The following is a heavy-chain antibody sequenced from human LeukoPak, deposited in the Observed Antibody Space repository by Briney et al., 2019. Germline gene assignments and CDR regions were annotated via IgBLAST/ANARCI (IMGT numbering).Heavy chain of an antibody. CDR2: IGTAGDT. CDR1: GFTFSSYD. Sequence: PGGSLRLSCAASGFTFSSYDMHWVRQATGKGLEWVSAIGTAGDTYYPGSVKGRFTISRENAKNSLYLQMNSLRAGDTAVYYCARARTDDSSGYYYDYWGQGTLVTVSS. CDR3: ARARTDDSSGYYYDY. D-gene: IGHD3-22*01. V-gene: IGHV3-13*01. J-gene: IGHJ4*02.